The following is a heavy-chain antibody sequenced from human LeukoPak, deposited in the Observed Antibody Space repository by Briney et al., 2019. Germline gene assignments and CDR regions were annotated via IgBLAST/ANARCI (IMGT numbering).Heavy chain of an antibody. CDR3: ARDRLGVDNNWFDP. J-gene: IGHJ5*02. V-gene: IGHV4-59*12. Sequence: SETLSLTCTVSSGSISSYYWSWIRQPPGKGLEWIGYIFYSGSTDYNPSLKSRVTILLDTSKNQFSLKLSSVTAADTAVYYCARDRLGVDNNWFDPWGQGTLVTVSS. D-gene: IGHD3-3*01. CDR2: IFYSGST. CDR1: SGSISSYY.